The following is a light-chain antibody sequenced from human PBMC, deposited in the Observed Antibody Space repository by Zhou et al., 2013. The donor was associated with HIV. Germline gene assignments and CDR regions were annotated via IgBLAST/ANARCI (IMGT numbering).Light chain of an antibody. J-gene: IGKJ1*01. V-gene: IGKV3-15*01. CDR2: AAS. CDR1: QSISRN. CDR3: QHYSNSLWT. Sequence: EILMTQSPATLSVSPGESATLSCRASQSISRNLAWYQHKPGQAPRLLIYAASTRATGIPARFSGSGSGTDFTLTIDRLEPEDFAVYYCQHYSNSLWTFGQGTKVEIK.